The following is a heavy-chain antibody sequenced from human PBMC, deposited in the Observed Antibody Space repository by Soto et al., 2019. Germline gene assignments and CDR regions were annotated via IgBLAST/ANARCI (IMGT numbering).Heavy chain of an antibody. D-gene: IGHD1-7*01. CDR1: GFTFSDYY. CDR3: AREGGTGTNGEFDY. V-gene: IGHV3-11*01. J-gene: IGHJ4*02. Sequence: GGSLRLSCAASGFTFSDYYMSWIRQAPGKGLEWISYISSSGSGIYYVDSVEGRFAISRDNAKNSLYLQINSLRAEDTAVYYCAREGGTGTNGEFDYWGQGTQVTVSS. CDR2: ISSSGSGI.